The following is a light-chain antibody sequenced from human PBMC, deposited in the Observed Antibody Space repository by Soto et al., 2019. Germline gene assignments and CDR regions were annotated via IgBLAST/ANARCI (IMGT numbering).Light chain of an antibody. CDR1: QSISSY. Sequence: DIQMTQSPSSLSASVGDRVTITCRAIQSISSYLNWYQQKPGKAPKLLIYAASSLQSGVPSRFSGSGSGTDFTLTISSLQPEDFATYYCQQSYSTLLFTFGPGTKVDIK. CDR3: QQSYSTLLFT. CDR2: AAS. V-gene: IGKV1-39*01. J-gene: IGKJ3*01.